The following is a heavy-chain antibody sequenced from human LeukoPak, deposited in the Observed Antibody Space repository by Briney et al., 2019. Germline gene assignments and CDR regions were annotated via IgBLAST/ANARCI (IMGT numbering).Heavy chain of an antibody. Sequence: PGGSLRLSCAASGFTVSSNYMSWVRQAPGKGLEWVSVIYSGGSTYYADSVKGRFTISRDNSKNTLYFQMNSLRAEDTAVYYCASGAYYDILTGPIDPWGQGTLVTVSS. J-gene: IGHJ5*02. D-gene: IGHD3-9*01. CDR3: ASGAYYDILTGPIDP. V-gene: IGHV3-66*01. CDR2: IYSGGST. CDR1: GFTVSSNY.